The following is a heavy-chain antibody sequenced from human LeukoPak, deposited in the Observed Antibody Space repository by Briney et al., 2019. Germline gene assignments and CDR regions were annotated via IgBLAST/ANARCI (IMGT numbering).Heavy chain of an antibody. Sequence: SETLSLTCTVSGGSISSYYWSWIRQPPGKGLEWIGYIYYSGSTNYNPSLKSRVTISVDTSKNQFSLKLSSVTAADTAMYYCARHYYGTSGYYYFDYWGQGTLVTVSS. J-gene: IGHJ4*02. V-gene: IGHV4-59*08. CDR2: IYYSGST. D-gene: IGHD3-22*01. CDR3: ARHYYGTSGYYYFDY. CDR1: GGSISSYY.